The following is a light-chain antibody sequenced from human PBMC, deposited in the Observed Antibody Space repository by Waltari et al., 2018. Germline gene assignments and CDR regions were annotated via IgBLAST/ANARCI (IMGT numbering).Light chain of an antibody. V-gene: IGLV4-69*01. J-gene: IGLJ3*02. Sequence: QLVVTQPPSASASLGASVKLTCALSSGHSNFVIAWHQQQSGQGPRFLMKLYSSGSHTKGDGIPHRFSGSGSGAERFLIISSLQSADEADYYCQTWGNGIRVFGGGTKLTVL. CDR3: QTWGNGIRV. CDR2: LYSSGSH. CDR1: SGHSNFV.